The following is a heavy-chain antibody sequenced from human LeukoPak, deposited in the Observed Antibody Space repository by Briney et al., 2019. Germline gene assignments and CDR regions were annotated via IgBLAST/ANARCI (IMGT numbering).Heavy chain of an antibody. Sequence: PGGSLRLSCTASGFTFSSYGMHWVRQARGKGLEWVAFIRYDGSNKYYADSVKGRFTISRDNSKNTLYLQMNSLRAEDTAVYYCAKDFGITGTGGAYFDYWGQGTLITVSS. CDR2: IRYDGSNK. D-gene: IGHD1-20*01. J-gene: IGHJ4*02. CDR1: GFTFSSYG. CDR3: AKDFGITGTGGAYFDY. V-gene: IGHV3-30*02.